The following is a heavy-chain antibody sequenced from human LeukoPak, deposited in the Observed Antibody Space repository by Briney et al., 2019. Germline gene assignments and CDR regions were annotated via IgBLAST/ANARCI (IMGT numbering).Heavy chain of an antibody. CDR3: ARSPAYGDYVD. V-gene: IGHV3-66*01. J-gene: IGHJ4*02. Sequence: GGSLRLSCAASGFTVSSYYMSWVRQAPGKGLEWVSVIYSGGSTYYADSVKGRFTISRNNSKNTLYLQMNSLRAEDTAVYYCARSPAYGDYVDWGQGTLVTVSS. CDR1: GFTVSSYY. CDR2: IYSGGST. D-gene: IGHD4-17*01.